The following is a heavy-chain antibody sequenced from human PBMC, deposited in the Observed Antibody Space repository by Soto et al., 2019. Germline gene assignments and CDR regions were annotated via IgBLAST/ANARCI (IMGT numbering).Heavy chain of an antibody. V-gene: IGHV3-72*01. CDR3: NRLRSFTTIPKPGMDV. Sequence: GGSLRLSCAASGFTFSDHYMDWVRQAPGKDLEWVGRIRNKANFYATEYAASVKGRFSISRDDSKNSLYLQMNRLKIEDTAIYYCNRLRSFTTIPKPGMDVWGQGTTVTVSS. J-gene: IGHJ6*02. CDR1: GFTFSDHY. D-gene: IGHD4-4*01. CDR2: IRNKANFYAT.